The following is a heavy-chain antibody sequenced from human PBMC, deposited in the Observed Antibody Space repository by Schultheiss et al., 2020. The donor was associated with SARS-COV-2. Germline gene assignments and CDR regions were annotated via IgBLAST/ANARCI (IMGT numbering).Heavy chain of an antibody. CDR2: IYYSGST. J-gene: IGHJ5*02. V-gene: IGHV4-59*11. CDR3: AKAGYDYVWGSYRYTPWFDP. D-gene: IGHD3-16*02. Sequence: SETLSLTCTVSGGSISSHYWSWIRQPPGKGLEWIGYIYYSGSTNYNPSLKSRVTISVDTSKNQFSLKLSSVTAADTAVYYCAKAGYDYVWGSYRYTPWFDPWGQGTLVTVSS. CDR1: GGSISSHY.